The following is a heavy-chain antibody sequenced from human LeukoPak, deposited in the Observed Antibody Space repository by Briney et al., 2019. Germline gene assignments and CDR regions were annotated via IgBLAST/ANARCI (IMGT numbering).Heavy chain of an antibody. CDR2: IYTSGST. CDR1: GGSISSYY. J-gene: IGHJ6*02. Sequence: SETLSLTCTVSGGSISSYYWSWIRQPAGKGLEWIGRIYTSGSTNYNPSLKSRVTMSVDTSKNQFSLKLSSVTAADTAVYYCARVGPIVVVPAATYHYYGMDVWGQGTTVTVSS. CDR3: ARVGPIVVVPAATYHYYGMDV. D-gene: IGHD2-2*01. V-gene: IGHV4-4*07.